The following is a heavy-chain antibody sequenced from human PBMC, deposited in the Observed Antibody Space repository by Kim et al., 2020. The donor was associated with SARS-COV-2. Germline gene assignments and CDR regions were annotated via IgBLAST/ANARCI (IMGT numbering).Heavy chain of an antibody. CDR2: IWYDGSNK. J-gene: IGHJ6*02. CDR1: GFTFSSYG. Sequence: GGSLRLSCAASGFTFSSYGMHWVRQAPGKGLEWVAVIWYDGSNKYYADSVKGRFTISRDNSKNTLYLQMNSLRAEDTAVYYCAKDSYHYGSRMDVWGQGTTVTVSS. V-gene: IGHV3-33*06. D-gene: IGHD3-10*01. CDR3: AKDSYHYGSRMDV.